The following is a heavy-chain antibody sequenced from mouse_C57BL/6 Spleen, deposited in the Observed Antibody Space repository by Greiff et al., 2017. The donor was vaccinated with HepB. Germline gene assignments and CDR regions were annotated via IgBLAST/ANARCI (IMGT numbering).Heavy chain of an antibody. D-gene: IGHD2-5*01. CDR2: IYPGDGDT. CDR1: GYTFTSYW. J-gene: IGHJ1*03. CDR3: AHSNYVNWYFDV. V-gene: IGHV1-82*01. Sequence: QVQLQQPGAELVKPGASVKLSCKASGYTFTSYWMNWVKQRPGKGLEWIGRIYPGDGDTNYNGKFKGKATLTADKSSSTAYMQLSSLTSEDSAVYFCAHSNYVNWYFDVWGTGTTVTVSS.